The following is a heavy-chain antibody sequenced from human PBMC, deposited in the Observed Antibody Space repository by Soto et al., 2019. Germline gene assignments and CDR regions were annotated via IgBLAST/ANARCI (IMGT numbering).Heavy chain of an antibody. D-gene: IGHD6-19*01. CDR3: AKDRGGTGWPFDH. CDR1: GFTFRNFA. Sequence: GVSLRLSCVPSGFTFRNFAMHWVRQAPGKGLEWVASISAGGATTYYADSVKGRVTISRDNSKNTLSLQMISLRAEDTAVYYWAKDRGGTGWPFDHWGKGTLVTVSS. J-gene: IGHJ4*02. V-gene: IGHV3-23*01. CDR2: ISAGGATT.